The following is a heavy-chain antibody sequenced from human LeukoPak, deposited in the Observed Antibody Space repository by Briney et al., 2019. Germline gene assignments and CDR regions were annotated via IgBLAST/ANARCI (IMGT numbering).Heavy chain of an antibody. V-gene: IGHV3-7*03. CDR2: IKQDGSDR. D-gene: IGHD6-19*01. Sequence: GGSLRLSCAASGFTFRNYWMSWVRQVPGTGLEWVANIKQDGSDRNYVTSVRDRFTISRDNAESSLYLQMNSLRAEDTAVYYCVRNLAVAGTCFDSWGQGTLVTVSS. CDR1: GFTFRNYW. J-gene: IGHJ4*02. CDR3: VRNLAVAGTCFDS.